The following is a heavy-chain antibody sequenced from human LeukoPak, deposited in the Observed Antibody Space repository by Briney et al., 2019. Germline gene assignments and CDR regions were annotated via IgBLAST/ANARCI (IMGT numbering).Heavy chain of an antibody. CDR1: GLTFSSYW. CDR2: INSDGSST. J-gene: IGHJ4*02. CDR3: ARVYSGSYFGEPPDSPRNLDY. Sequence: GGSLRLTCAASGLTFSSYWMHWVRQAPGRGLVWVSRINSDGSSTSYADSVKGRFTISRDNAKNTLYLQMNSLRAEDTAVYYCARVYSGSYFGEPPDSPRNLDYWGQGTLVTVSS. D-gene: IGHD1-26*01. V-gene: IGHV3-74*01.